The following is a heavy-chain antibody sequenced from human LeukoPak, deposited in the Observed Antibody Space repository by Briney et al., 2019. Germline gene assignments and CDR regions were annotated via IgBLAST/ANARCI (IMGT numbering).Heavy chain of an antibody. CDR3: ARGAYYGSGNDFRLDP. J-gene: IGHJ5*02. CDR2: IHYTGST. CDR1: GGSISSYY. Sequence: SETLSLTCTVSGGSISSYYWSWIRQYPGKGLEWIGYIHYTGSTNYNPSLKSRVTISVETSKNQFSLKLKSVTAADTAVYYCARGAYYGSGNDFRLDPWGQGTLVTVSS. V-gene: IGHV4-59*01. D-gene: IGHD3-10*01.